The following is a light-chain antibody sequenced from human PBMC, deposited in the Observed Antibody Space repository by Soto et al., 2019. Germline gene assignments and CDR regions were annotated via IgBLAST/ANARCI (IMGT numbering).Light chain of an antibody. J-gene: IGLJ2*01. CDR3: CSWAGNSLV. CDR1: SSDVGGYNY. V-gene: IGLV2-11*01. Sequence: QSALTQPRSVSGSPGQSVTICCTGTSSDVGGYNYVSWYQQYPGKVPKVMIYDVSERPSGVPERFAGSKSGNTASLTISGLQAEDEADYYCCSWAGNSLVFGGGTKLTVL. CDR2: DVS.